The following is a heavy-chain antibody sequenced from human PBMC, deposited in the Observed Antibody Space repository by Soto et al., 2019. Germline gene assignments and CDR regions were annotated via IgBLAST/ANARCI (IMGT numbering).Heavy chain of an antibody. V-gene: IGHV1-69*01. J-gene: IGHJ4*02. CDR2: IIRIFHTA. CDR3: VHRRDGYNSAFFDY. D-gene: IGHD5-12*01. Sequence: QVQLVQSGAEVKKPGSSVKVSCKASGGTFSSYAFSWVRQAPGLGLEWMGGIIRIFHTATYAQKFQGRVTITADESTSTAYMELISLTSDDTAVYYCVHRRDGYNSAFFDYWGQGTLVNVSS. CDR1: GGTFSSYA.